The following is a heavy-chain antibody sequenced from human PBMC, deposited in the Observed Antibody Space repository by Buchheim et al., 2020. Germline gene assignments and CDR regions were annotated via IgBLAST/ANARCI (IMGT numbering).Heavy chain of an antibody. CDR1: GFTFSSYG. J-gene: IGHJ6*02. CDR2: IWYDGSNK. V-gene: IGHV3-33*01. Sequence: QVQLVESGGGVVQPGRSLRLSCAASGFTFSSYGMHWVRQAPGKGLEWVAVIWYDGSNKYYADSVKGGFTISRDNSKNTLYLQMNSLRAEDTAVYYCARQEGPYYGMDVWGQGTT. CDR3: ARQEGPYYGMDV.